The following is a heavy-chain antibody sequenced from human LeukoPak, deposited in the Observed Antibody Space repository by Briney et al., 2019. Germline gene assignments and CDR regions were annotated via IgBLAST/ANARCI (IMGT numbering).Heavy chain of an antibody. J-gene: IGHJ4*02. V-gene: IGHV3-66*01. D-gene: IGHD5-18*01. CDR3: ARGGSSYGGIDY. CDR1: GFSVSDNY. Sequence: GGSLRLSCAASGFSVSDNYMNWVRQAAGKGLEWVAVIHSDGSTFYADSVKDRFTISRDNSKNTLYFQMNSLRAEDTAVYYCARGGSSYGGIDYWGQGTLVTVSS. CDR2: IHSDGST.